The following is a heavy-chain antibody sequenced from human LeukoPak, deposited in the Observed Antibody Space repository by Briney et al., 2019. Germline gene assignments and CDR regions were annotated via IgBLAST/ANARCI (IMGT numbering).Heavy chain of an antibody. J-gene: IGHJ4*02. V-gene: IGHV3-30*18. CDR3: AKGKHRIAVAVYFDY. D-gene: IGHD6-19*01. Sequence: SGGSLRLSCAASGFTFSSYGMHWVRQAPGKGLEWVAVISYDGSNKYYADSVKGRFTISRDNSKNTLYLQMNSLRAEDTAVYYCAKGKHRIAVAVYFDYWGQGTLVTVSS. CDR1: GFTFSSYG. CDR2: ISYDGSNK.